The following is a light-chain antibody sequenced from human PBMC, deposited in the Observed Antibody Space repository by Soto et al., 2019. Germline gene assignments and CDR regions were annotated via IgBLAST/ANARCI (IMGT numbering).Light chain of an antibody. CDR1: QSISSY. CDR2: DAT. J-gene: IGKJ1*01. CDR3: QQSYTTLRT. Sequence: DIQMTQSPTSLPASVGDRVTITCRASQSISSYLNWYQQKPGKAPNLLIYDATNLQSGVPSRFSGSGSGTDFTLTISSLQPEDFATYYCQQSYTTLRTVGQGTKVDIK. V-gene: IGKV1-39*01.